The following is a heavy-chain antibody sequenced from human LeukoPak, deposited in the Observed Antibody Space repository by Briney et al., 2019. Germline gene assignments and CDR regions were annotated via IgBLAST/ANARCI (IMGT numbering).Heavy chain of an antibody. J-gene: IGHJ4*02. CDR3: ATGNRWHYGHDY. CDR1: GGTFSSYA. CDR2: IIPIFGTA. Sequence: SVKVSCKASGGTFSSYAISWVRQAPGQGLEWMGGIIPIFGTANYAQKFQGRVTITADESTSTAYMELSSLRSEDTAVYYCATGNRWHYGHDYWGQGTLVTVSS. D-gene: IGHD1-14*01. V-gene: IGHV1-69*13.